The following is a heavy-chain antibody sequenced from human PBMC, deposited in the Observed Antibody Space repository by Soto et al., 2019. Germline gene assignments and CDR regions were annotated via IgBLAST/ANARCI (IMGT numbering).Heavy chain of an antibody. CDR2: IIPIFGTA. CDR1: GGPLISYA. CDR3: ARGRKQWLSYYGMDV. V-gene: IGHV1-69*01. D-gene: IGHD6-19*01. Sequence: SVKVSCKASGGPLISYAISWVRQAPGQGLEWMGGIIPIFGTANYAQKFQGRVTITADESTSTAYMELSSLRSEDTAVYYCARGRKQWLSYYGMDVWGQGTTVTVSS. J-gene: IGHJ6*01.